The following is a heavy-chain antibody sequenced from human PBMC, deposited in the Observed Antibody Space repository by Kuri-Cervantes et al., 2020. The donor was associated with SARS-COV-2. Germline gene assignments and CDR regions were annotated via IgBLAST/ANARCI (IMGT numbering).Heavy chain of an antibody. CDR3: ARDVGYGGTSELDITYFDY. V-gene: IGHV1-69*13. CDR2: IIPFFGTP. J-gene: IGHJ4*02. CDR1: GGTFTTYG. D-gene: IGHD4-23*01. Sequence: SVKVSCKASGGTFTTYGFTWVRQAPGQGLEWKGGIIPFFGTPNYAQKFEGRVTITADESTSTAYMELSSLRFEDTAVYFCARDVGYGGTSELDITYFDYWGQGTLVTVSS.